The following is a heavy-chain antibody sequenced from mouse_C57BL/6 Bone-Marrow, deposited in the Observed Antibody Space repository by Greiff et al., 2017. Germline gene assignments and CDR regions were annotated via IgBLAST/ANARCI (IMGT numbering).Heavy chain of an antibody. CDR2: ISNLAYSI. Sequence: EVKLEESGGGLVQPGGSLKLSCAASGFPFSDYGRAWVRRAPRKGPEWVAFISNLAYSIYYADTVTGRFTISRENAKNTLYLEMSSLRSEDTAMYYCAKGDWFAYWGQGTLVTVSA. CDR3: AKGDWFAY. J-gene: IGHJ3*01. V-gene: IGHV5-15*04. CDR1: GFPFSDYG.